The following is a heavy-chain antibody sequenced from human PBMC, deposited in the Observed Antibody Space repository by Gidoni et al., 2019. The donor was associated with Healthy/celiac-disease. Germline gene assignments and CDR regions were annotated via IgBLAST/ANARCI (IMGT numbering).Heavy chain of an antibody. J-gene: IGHJ4*02. D-gene: IGHD4-17*01. Sequence: GKGLEWIGYIYYSGSTNYNPSLKSRVTISVDTSKNQFSLKLSSVTAADTAVYYCARATNFYGDLDYWGQGTLVTVSS. V-gene: IGHV4-59*13. CDR2: IYYSGST. CDR3: ARATNFYGDLDY.